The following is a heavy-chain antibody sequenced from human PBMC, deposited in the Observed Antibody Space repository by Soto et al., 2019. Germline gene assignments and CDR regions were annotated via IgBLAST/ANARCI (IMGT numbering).Heavy chain of an antibody. CDR3: ARDLGGYASH. CDR2: INTDGSTT. V-gene: IGHV3-74*01. CDR1: GFTFSNYW. D-gene: IGHD3-16*01. J-gene: IGHJ4*02. Sequence: EVQLVESGGGLVQPGGSLRLSCAASGFTFSNYWMHWVLQAPGKGPVWVSRINTDGSTTNYADSVKGRFTISRDNAKNTLYLQTNSLGAEDTAVYYCARDLGGYASHWGQGTLVTVSS.